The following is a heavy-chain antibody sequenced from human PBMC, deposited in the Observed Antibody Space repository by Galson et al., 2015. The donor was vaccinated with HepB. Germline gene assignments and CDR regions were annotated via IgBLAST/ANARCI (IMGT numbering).Heavy chain of an antibody. CDR1: GFTFNNYA. J-gene: IGHJ4*02. V-gene: IGHV3-23*01. D-gene: IGHD1/OR15-1a*01. Sequence: SLRLSCAASGFTFNNYAMSWVRQAPGKGLEWVSSISGRGGATYYAGSVKGRFTISRDNSKNTLFLQVNSLRAEDTAVYYYAKSPLWNRPYHFDYWGQGTLVTVSS. CDR2: ISGRGGAT. CDR3: AKSPLWNRPYHFDY.